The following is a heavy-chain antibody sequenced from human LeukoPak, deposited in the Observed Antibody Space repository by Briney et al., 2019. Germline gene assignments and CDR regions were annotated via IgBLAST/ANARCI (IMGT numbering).Heavy chain of an antibody. CDR2: INPNSGGT. J-gene: IGHJ3*02. V-gene: IGHV1-2*02. CDR1: GYTFTSYY. Sequence: ASVKVSCKASGYTFTSYYMHWVRQAPGQGLEWMGWINPNSGGTNYAQKFQGRVTMTRDTSISTAYMELSRLRSDDTAVYYCARESYYDSSGSDAFDIWGQGTMVTVSS. D-gene: IGHD3-22*01. CDR3: ARESYYDSSGSDAFDI.